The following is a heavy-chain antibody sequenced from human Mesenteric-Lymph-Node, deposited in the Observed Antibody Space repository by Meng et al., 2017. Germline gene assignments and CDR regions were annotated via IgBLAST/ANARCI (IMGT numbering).Heavy chain of an antibody. CDR1: GFTFSDYY. D-gene: IGHD6-19*01. V-gene: IGHV3-23*01. CDR2: ISGSGGST. CDR3: AKHPEYSSGWYTAYYFDY. Sequence: GESLKISCAASGFTFSDYYMSWVRQAPGKGLEWVSAISGSGGSTYYADSVKGRFTISRDNSKNTLYLQMNSLRAEDTAVYYCAKHPEYSSGWYTAYYFDYWGQGTLVTVSS. J-gene: IGHJ4*02.